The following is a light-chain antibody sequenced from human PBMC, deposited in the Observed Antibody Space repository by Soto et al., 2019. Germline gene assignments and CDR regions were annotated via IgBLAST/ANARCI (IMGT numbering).Light chain of an antibody. CDR2: DAS. CDR1: SSDVGAYNY. J-gene: IGLJ1*01. Sequence: QSVLTQPASVSGSPGQSITISCTGTSSDVGAYNYVSWYQHHPGKAPKLIIYDASDRPSGVSNRFSASKSGSTASLTISGLQAEDEADYYCSSYTSSNTEVFGTGTKVTVL. CDR3: SSYTSSNTEV. V-gene: IGLV2-14*03.